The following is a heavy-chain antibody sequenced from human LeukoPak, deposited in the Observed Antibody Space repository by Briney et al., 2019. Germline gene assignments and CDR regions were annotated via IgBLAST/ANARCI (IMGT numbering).Heavy chain of an antibody. V-gene: IGHV4-61*02. Sequence: SETLSLTCTVSGGSISSGSYYWSWIRQPAGKGLEWIGRIYTSGSTNYNPSLKSRVTISVDTSKNQFSLKLSSVTAADTAAYYCARDRGTWNDDGFDYWGQGTLVTVSS. CDR1: GGSISSGSYY. CDR2: IYTSGST. CDR3: ARDRGTWNDDGFDY. D-gene: IGHD1-1*01. J-gene: IGHJ4*02.